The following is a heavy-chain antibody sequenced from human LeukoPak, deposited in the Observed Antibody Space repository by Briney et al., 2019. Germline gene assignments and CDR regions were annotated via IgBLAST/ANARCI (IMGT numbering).Heavy chain of an antibody. V-gene: IGHV3-21*01. J-gene: IGHJ4*02. CDR2: ISSSSSYI. D-gene: IGHD6-19*01. Sequence: GGSLRLSCAASGFTFSSYSMNWVRQAPGKGLEWVSSISSSSSYIYYADSVKGRFTISRDNAKNSLYLQMNSLRAEDTAVYYCARDGYSSGWYSYPIFFDYWGQGTLVTVSS. CDR3: ARDGYSSGWYSYPIFFDY. CDR1: GFTFSSYS.